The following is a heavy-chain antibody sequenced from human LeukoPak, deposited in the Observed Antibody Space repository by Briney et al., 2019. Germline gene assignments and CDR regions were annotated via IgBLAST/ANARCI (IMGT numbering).Heavy chain of an antibody. D-gene: IGHD3-9*01. J-gene: IGHJ4*02. CDR1: GYSFTSYW. CDR3: TTAQDGNFYWDY. V-gene: IGHV5-51*01. Sequence: GESLEISCKGSGYSFTSYWIGWGRQVPGKGLEWMGIIYPGVSSPYYSPSFQGHIIISADKSINAPYLQWDSLRASDTAIYFCTTAQDGNFYWDYWGQGTLVTVSS. CDR2: IYPGVSSP.